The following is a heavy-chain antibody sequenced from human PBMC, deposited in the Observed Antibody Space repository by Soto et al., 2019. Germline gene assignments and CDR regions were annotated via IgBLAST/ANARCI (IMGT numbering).Heavy chain of an antibody. Sequence: ASVKVSCKASGYTFTSYGISWVRQAPGQGLEWMGWISAYNGNTNYAQKLQGRVTMTTDTSTSTAYMELRSLRSDDTAVYYCARSSIAAGGKVYYFFGMDVWGQGTTVTGSS. V-gene: IGHV1-18*01. CDR3: ARSSIAAGGKVYYFFGMDV. CDR1: GYTFTSYG. CDR2: ISAYNGNT. D-gene: IGHD6-13*01. J-gene: IGHJ6*02.